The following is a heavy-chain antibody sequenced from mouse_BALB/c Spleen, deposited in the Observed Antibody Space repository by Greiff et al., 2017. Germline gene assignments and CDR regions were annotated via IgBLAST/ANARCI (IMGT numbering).Heavy chain of an antibody. CDR2: IYWDDDK. D-gene: IGHD2-1*01. CDR3: ARREGDGNWEKYYAMDY. J-gene: IGHJ4*01. CDR1: GFSLSTSGMG. V-gene: IGHV8-12*01. Sequence: QVTLKESGPGILQPSQTLSLTCSFSGFSLSTSGMGVSWIRQPSGKGLEWLAHIYWDDDKRYNPSLKSRLTISKDTSRNQVFLKITSVDTADTATYYCARREGDGNWEKYYAMDYWGQGTSVTVSS.